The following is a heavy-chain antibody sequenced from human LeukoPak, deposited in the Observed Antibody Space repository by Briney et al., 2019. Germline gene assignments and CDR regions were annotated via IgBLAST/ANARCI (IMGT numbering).Heavy chain of an antibody. D-gene: IGHD3-10*01. V-gene: IGHV1-18*01. Sequence: ASVKVSCKASGYTFSSYGISWVRQAPGQGLEWMGWISAYNGNTNYRQKLQGRVTMTTDTSTSTAYIDLRSLRSGDTAIYYCARDSPDGSGTYYNDSPDYWGQGTLVTVSS. J-gene: IGHJ4*02. CDR2: ISAYNGNT. CDR1: GYTFSSYG. CDR3: ARDSPDGSGTYYNDSPDY.